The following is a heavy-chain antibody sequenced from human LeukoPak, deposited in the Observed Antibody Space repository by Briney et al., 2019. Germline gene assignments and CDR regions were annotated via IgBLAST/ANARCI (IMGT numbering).Heavy chain of an antibody. D-gene: IGHD3-22*01. CDR2: NYYSGST. CDR3: ARCYDSSGYSLDY. V-gene: IGHV4-30-4*08. CDR1: GGSISSGDYY. J-gene: IGHJ4*02. Sequence: SETLSLTCTVSGGSISSGDYYWSWIRQPPGKGLEWIGYNYYSGSTYYNPSLKSRVTISVDTSKNQFSLKLSSVTAADTAVYYCARCYDSSGYSLDYWGQGTLVTVSS.